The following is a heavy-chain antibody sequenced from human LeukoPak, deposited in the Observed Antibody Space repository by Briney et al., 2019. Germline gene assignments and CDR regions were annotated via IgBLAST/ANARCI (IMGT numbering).Heavy chain of an antibody. Sequence: GGSLRLSCVVSGFTFSIYSMNWVRQAPGKGLEWVSYISSTSSYKYYADSVKGRFTVSRDNTKNSLYLQMSGLRAEDTAVYYCARDAVTGYSSGWYKPFPFDSWGQGTLVTVSS. CDR1: GFTFSIYS. CDR2: ISSTSSYK. CDR3: ARDAVTGYSSGWYKPFPFDS. J-gene: IGHJ4*02. V-gene: IGHV3-21*01. D-gene: IGHD6-19*01.